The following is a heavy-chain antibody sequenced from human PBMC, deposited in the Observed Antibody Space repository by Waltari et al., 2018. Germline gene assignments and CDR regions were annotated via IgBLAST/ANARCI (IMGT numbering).Heavy chain of an antibody. CDR3: ARREDGYSYGWYYYYYMDV. V-gene: IGHV4-39*01. J-gene: IGHJ6*03. CDR1: GGSISSSSYS. D-gene: IGHD5-18*01. Sequence: QLQLQESGPGLVKPSATLSLTCTVSGGSISSSSYSWGWTRPPPGTGLEWIGSIYYSGSTYYNPSLKSRVTISVDTSKNQFSLKLSSVTAADTAVYYCARREDGYSYGWYYYYYMDVWGKGTTVTVSS. CDR2: IYYSGST.